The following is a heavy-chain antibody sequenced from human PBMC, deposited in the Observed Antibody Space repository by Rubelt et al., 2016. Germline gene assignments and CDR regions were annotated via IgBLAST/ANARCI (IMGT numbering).Heavy chain of an antibody. CDR1: GYTFTSYG. CDR2: ISAYNGNT. J-gene: IGHJ4*02. Sequence: QVQLVQSGAEVKKPGASVKVSCKASGYTFTSYGISWVRQAPGQGLEWMGWISAYNGNTNYAQKLQGGVTMTTAPSPSTAYRGLRSLRSDDTAVYYCARVGALAARKIYYFDYWGQGTLVTVSS. CDR3: ARVGALAARKIYYFDY. V-gene: IGHV1-18*01. D-gene: IGHD6-6*01.